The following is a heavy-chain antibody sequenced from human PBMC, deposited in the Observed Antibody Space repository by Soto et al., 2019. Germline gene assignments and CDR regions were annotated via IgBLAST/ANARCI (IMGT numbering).Heavy chain of an antibody. CDR1: GGSISSYY. J-gene: IGHJ5*02. D-gene: IGHD2-15*01. CDR2: IYYSGST. CDR3: ARVETYCSGGSCYSNWFDP. Sequence: SETLSLTCTVSGGSISSYYWSWIRQPPVKGLEWIGYIYYSGSTNYNPSLKSRVTISVDTSKNQFSLKLSSVTAADTAVYYCARVETYCSGGSCYSNWFDPWGQGTLVTVSS. V-gene: IGHV4-59*01.